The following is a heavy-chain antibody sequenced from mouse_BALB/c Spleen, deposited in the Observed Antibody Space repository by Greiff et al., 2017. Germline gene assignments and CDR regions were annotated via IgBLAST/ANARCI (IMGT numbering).Heavy chain of an antibody. J-gene: IGHJ2*01. CDR3: ASMDGYFDY. Sequence: QLKESGGGLVKPGGSLKLSCAASGFTFSSYAMSWVRQTPEKRLEWVASISSGGSTYYPDSVKGRFTISRDNARNILYLQMSSLRSEDTAMYYCASMDGYFDYWGQGTTLTVSS. CDR2: ISSGGST. CDR1: GFTFSSYA. V-gene: IGHV5-6-5*01. D-gene: IGHD2-3*01.